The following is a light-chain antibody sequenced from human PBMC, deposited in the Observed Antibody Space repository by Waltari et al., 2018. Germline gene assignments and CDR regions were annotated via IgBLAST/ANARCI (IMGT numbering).Light chain of an antibody. CDR3: QQYNDYSAT. J-gene: IGKJ1*01. CDR1: PSISSW. V-gene: IGKV1-5*03. Sequence: DIQLTQSPSTLSASVGDRVTITCRASPSISSWLAWYQQKPGKAPKLLIYKASTLQRGVPSRFSGSGSGIEFTLTISSLQPDDFASYYCQQYNDYSATFGQGTKVEIK. CDR2: KAS.